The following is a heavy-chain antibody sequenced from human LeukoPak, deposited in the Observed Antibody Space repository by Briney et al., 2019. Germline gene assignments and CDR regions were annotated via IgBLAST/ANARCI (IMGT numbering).Heavy chain of an antibody. V-gene: IGHV1-69*05. CDR3: ARVKDYYGSRSSNI. CDR1: GGTFSSYA. J-gene: IGHJ3*02. CDR2: IIPIFGTA. D-gene: IGHD3-10*01. Sequence: SVKVSCKASGGTFSSYAISWVRQAPGQGREWMGRIIPIFGTANYAQKVQGRVTITTDESTSTAYMELSSLRSEDTPVYYCARVKDYYGSRSSNIWGQGTMVTVSS.